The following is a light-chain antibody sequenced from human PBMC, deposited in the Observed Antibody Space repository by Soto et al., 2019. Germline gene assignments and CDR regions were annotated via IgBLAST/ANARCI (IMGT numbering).Light chain of an antibody. Sequence: QSVLTQSPSASASLGASVKLPCTLSSGHSSYAIAWHQQQPEKGPRYLMKLNSDGSHSKGDGIPDRFSGSSSGAERYLTISSLQSEDEADYYCQTWGTGFWVFGGGTKLTVL. J-gene: IGLJ3*02. CDR1: SGHSSYA. CDR3: QTWGTGFWV. CDR2: LNSDGSH. V-gene: IGLV4-69*01.